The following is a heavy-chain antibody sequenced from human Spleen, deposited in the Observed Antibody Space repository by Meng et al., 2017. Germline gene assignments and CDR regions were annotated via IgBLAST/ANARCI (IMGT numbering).Heavy chain of an antibody. CDR3: VRNEGYSFGA. D-gene: IGHD2-21*01. CDR2: ISQGSGRT. Sequence: VQPQGAAPGLVKPSGTLSLTCAVSGDSISSRDWWSWVRQPPGKGLEWIGEISQGSGRTNYNPSLKSRVTISLDKSKNQFSLNVNSVTAADTAVYYCVRNEGYSFGAWGQGTLVTVSS. J-gene: IGHJ5*02. CDR1: GDSISSRDW. V-gene: IGHV4-4*02.